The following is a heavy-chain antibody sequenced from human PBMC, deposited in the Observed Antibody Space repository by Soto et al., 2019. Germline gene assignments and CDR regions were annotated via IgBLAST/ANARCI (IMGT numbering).Heavy chain of an antibody. D-gene: IGHD2-21*01. CDR1: GGSFSGYY. J-gene: IGHJ6*02. Sequence: PSETLSLTCAVYGGSFSGYYWSWIRQPPGKGLEWIGEINHSGSTNYNPSLKSRVTISVDTSKNQFSLKLSSVTAADTAVYYCARDPGPPLPSNYCGGDCYYGGMDVWGQGTTVTVSS. CDR3: ARDPGPPLPSNYCGGDCYYGGMDV. V-gene: IGHV4-34*01. CDR2: INHSGST.